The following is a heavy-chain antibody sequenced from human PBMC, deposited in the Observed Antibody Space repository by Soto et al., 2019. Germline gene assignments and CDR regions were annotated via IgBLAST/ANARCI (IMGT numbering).Heavy chain of an antibody. J-gene: IGHJ4*02. Sequence: GASVKVSCKASGYTFMNYHMHWVRQAPGRGLEWLGKINPIGATTTYAQKFQGRVTMTRDTSTSTVYMELSSLISEDSAVYYCARAASALLWGPGTQVTSPQ. V-gene: IGHV1-46*01. D-gene: IGHD6-13*01. CDR1: GYTFMNYH. CDR3: ARAASALL. CDR2: INPIGATT.